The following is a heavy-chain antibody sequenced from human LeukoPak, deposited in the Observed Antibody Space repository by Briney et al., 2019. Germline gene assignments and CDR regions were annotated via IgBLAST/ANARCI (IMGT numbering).Heavy chain of an antibody. CDR3: AKDDAWLQYGN. CDR2: IYSGGTT. CDR1: GFTVSGNY. J-gene: IGHJ4*02. V-gene: IGHV3-53*01. Sequence: PGGSLRLSCAVSGFTVSGNYMSWVRQAPGKGLEWVSLIYSGGTTYYADSVKGRFTISRDNSKGTVYLQMNSLRPEDTAVYYCAKDDAWLQYGNWGRGTLVTVSS. D-gene: IGHD5-24*01.